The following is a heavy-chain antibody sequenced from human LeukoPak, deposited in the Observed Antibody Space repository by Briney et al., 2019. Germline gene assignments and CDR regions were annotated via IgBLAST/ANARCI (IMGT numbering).Heavy chain of an antibody. CDR1: GFTFSSYS. CDR3: ARGRVITMVRGVLVY. Sequence: PGGSLTLSCPASGFTFSSYSMNWVRQAPGAGLDGVSYISSSSSTIYYADSVKGRFTISRDNAKNSLYLQMNSLRAEDTVVYYCARGRVITMVRGVLVYWGQGTLVTVSS. D-gene: IGHD3-10*01. J-gene: IGHJ4*02. CDR2: ISSSSSTI. V-gene: IGHV3-48*01.